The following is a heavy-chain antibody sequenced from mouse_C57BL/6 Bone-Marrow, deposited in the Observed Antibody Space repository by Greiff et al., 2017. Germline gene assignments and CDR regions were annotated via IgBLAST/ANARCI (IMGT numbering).Heavy chain of an antibody. V-gene: IGHV5-6*01. CDR3: ARHEGMVTTFDY. CDR1: GFTFSSYG. Sequence: EVKLVESGGDLVKPGGSLKLSCAASGFTFSSYGMSWVRQTPDKRLEWVATISSGGSYTYYPDSVKGRFTISRDNAKNTLYLQMSSLKSEDTAMYYCARHEGMVTTFDYWGQGTTLTVSS. D-gene: IGHD2-3*01. J-gene: IGHJ2*01. CDR2: ISSGGSYT.